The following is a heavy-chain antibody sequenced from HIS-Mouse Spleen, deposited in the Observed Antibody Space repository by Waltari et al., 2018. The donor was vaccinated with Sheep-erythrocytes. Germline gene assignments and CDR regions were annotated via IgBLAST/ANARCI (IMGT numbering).Heavy chain of an antibody. CDR1: GFSFDDYA. CDR3: AKDISRNMVVVPAAVGDY. D-gene: IGHD2-2*01. CDR2: ISWNSGSI. J-gene: IGHJ4*02. Sequence: GGLVQPGRSLRLSCAASGFSFDDYAMHWVRQAPGKGLEWVSGISWNSGSIGYADSVKGRFTISRDNAKNSLYLQMNSLRAEDTALYYCAKDISRNMVVVPAAVGDYWGQGTLVTVSS. V-gene: IGHV3-9*01.